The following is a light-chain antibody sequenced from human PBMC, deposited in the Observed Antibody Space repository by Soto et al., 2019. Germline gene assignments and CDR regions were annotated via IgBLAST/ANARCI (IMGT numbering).Light chain of an antibody. CDR1: KLGDKY. CDR3: QAWDISTEVI. V-gene: IGLV3-1*01. Sequence: SYELTQPPSVSVSPGQTASITCSGDKLGDKYTCWYQQKPGQSPVLVIYQDSKRPSGIPERFSGSNSGNTATLTISGTQAMDEADYYCQAWDISTEVIFGGGTKVTVL. J-gene: IGLJ2*01. CDR2: QDS.